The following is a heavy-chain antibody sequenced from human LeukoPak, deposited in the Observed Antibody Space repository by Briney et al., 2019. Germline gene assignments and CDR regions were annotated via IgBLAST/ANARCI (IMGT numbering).Heavy chain of an antibody. CDR1: GFTVSSNY. D-gene: IGHD3-22*01. Sequence: QTGGSLRLSCAASGFTVSSNYMSWVRQAPGKGLEWVAVISYDGSNKYYADSVKGRFTISRDNSKNTLYLRMNSLRAEDTAVYYCARAYYDSSGCDYWGQGTLVTVSS. CDR2: ISYDGSNK. J-gene: IGHJ4*02. CDR3: ARAYYDSSGCDY. V-gene: IGHV3-30*03.